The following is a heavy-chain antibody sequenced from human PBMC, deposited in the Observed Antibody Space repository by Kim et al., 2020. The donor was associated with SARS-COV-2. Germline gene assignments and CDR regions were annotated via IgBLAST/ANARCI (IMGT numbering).Heavy chain of an antibody. CDR2: IYSGGST. Sequence: GGSLRLSCAASGFTVSSIYMSWVRQAPGKGLEWVSVIYSGGSTYYADSVKGRFTISRDNSKNTLYLQMNSLRAEDTAVYYCARDREQLLGWFDPWGQGTLVTVSS. CDR3: ARDREQLLGWFDP. CDR1: GFTVSSIY. D-gene: IGHD6-13*01. J-gene: IGHJ5*02. V-gene: IGHV3-53*01.